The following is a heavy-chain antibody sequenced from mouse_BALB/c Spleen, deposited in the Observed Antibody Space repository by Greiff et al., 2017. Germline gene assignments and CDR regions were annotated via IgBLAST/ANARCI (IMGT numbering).Heavy chain of an antibody. CDR3: ARGYYGSRNAMDY. D-gene: IGHD1-1*01. Sequence: VQLQQSGAELVRPGVSVKISCKGSGYTFTDYAMHWVKQSHAKSLEWIGVISTYYGDASYNQKFKGKATMTVDKSSSTAYMELARLTSEDSAIYYCARGYYGSRNAMDYWGQGTSVTVSS. V-gene: IGHV1S137*01. CDR1: GYTFTDYA. CDR2: ISTYYGDA. J-gene: IGHJ4*01.